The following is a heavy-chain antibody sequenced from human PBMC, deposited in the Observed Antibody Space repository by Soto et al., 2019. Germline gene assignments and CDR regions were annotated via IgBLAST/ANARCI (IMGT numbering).Heavy chain of an antibody. Sequence: QVQLVESGGGVVQPGRSLRLSCAASGFTFSSYGMHWVRQAPGTGLEWGAVIPYDGSNKYYADSVKGRFNISTDNSKNTLYLQMYRLRAEDKAVYYCAKGWSGITGKTNYLYYGMDVWGQGTTVTVSS. CDR3: AKGWSGITGKTNYLYYGMDV. CDR1: GFTFSSYG. V-gene: IGHV3-30*18. CDR2: IPYDGSNK. D-gene: IGHD1-20*01. J-gene: IGHJ6*02.